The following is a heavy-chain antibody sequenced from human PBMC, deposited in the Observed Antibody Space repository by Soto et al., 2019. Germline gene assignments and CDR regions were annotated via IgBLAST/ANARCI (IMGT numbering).Heavy chain of an antibody. D-gene: IGHD5-18*01. Sequence: ASVKVSCKASGYTFTHYYIHWVRQAPGQGLEWMGIINPNGGSTTYAQKFRAGFTMTRDTSTSTVYMELSSLRSEDSAVYYCATSVNSAMAFDYWGQGTLVTVSS. CDR1: GYTFTHYY. J-gene: IGHJ4*02. CDR3: ATSVNSAMAFDY. CDR2: INPNGGST. V-gene: IGHV1-46*01.